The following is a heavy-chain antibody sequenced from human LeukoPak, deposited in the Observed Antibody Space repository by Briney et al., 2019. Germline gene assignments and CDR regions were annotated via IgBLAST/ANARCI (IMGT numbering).Heavy chain of an antibody. J-gene: IGHJ4*02. CDR1: GYTFSSYA. V-gene: IGHV7-4-1*02. D-gene: IGHD5-24*01. CDR2: INTYTGNP. CDR3: ARDQGGYIYRGIDY. Sequence: ASVKVSCKASGYTFSSYAMNWVRQAPGQGLEFMGWINTYTGNPTYAQGFTGRFVFSLDTSVSTAYLQISSLKAEDTAVYYCARDQGGYIYRGIDYWGQGTLVTVSS.